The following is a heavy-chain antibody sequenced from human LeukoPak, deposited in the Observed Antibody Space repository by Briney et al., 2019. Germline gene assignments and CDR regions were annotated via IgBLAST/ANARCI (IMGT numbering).Heavy chain of an antibody. V-gene: IGHV1-18*01. CDR1: GYTFTSYG. Sequence: GASVKVSFKASGYTFTSYGISWVRQAPGQGLEWMGWISAYNGDTNYAQKLQGRVTMTTDTSTSTAYMELRSLRPDDTAVYHCARGQWLREYDYWGQGTLVTVSS. CDR2: ISAYNGDT. J-gene: IGHJ4*02. CDR3: ARGQWLREYDY. D-gene: IGHD6-19*01.